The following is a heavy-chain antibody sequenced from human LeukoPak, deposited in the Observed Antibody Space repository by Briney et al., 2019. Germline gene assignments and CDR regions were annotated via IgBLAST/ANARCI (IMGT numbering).Heavy chain of an antibody. D-gene: IGHD3-9*01. CDR2: IIPILDIT. Sequence: SVKVSCKASGGTFSSYGISWVRQAPGQGLEWMGRIIPILDITNNAQKFQGRRTITADKSTSTAYMELSSLRSEDTAVYYCARCHYDIFSGAWFDPWGQGTLVTVSS. CDR1: GGTFSSYG. CDR3: ARCHYDIFSGAWFDP. J-gene: IGHJ5*02. V-gene: IGHV1-69*04.